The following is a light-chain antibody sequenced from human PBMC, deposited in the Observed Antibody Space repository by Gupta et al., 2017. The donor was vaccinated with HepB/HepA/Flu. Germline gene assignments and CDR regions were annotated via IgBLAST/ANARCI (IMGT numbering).Light chain of an antibody. CDR3: QQYGSSPWT. J-gene: IGKJ1*01. CDR2: GAS. Sequence: ELVLTQSPDTLSLSPGERATLSCRASQSVSSSSLAWYQQKPGQAPRLLIYGASSRATGIPDRFSGSGSGTDFTLTISRLEPEDFAVYYCQQYGSSPWTFGQGTKVEIK. V-gene: IGKV3-20*01. CDR1: QSVSSSS.